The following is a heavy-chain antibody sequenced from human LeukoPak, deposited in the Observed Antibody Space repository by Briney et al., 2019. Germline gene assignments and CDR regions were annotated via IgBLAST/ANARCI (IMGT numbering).Heavy chain of an antibody. D-gene: IGHD6-19*01. V-gene: IGHV1-69*01. CDR1: GGTFSRYA. CDR3: ARDRPYTGGWRGFDY. J-gene: IGHJ4*02. Sequence: SVKVSCKASGGTFSRYAISWVRQAPGQGLEWMGGIIPMFGIANYAQKFQGGVTITADESTSTAYMELSSLRSEDTAVYYCARDRPYTGGWRGFDYWGQGTLVTVSS. CDR2: IIPMFGIA.